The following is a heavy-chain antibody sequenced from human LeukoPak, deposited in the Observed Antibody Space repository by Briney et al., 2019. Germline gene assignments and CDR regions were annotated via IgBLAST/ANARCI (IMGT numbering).Heavy chain of an antibody. CDR1: APTFSSHW. Sequence: GRSLRLSSRASAPTFSSHWMSWVRQAPGKGLEWVAKIKADGSENNYVDSVKGRFTVSRDNAKNSLYLQMNSLRVGDTAVYYCARAPVGYDSSGYRHFDYWGQGTLVTVSS. D-gene: IGHD3-22*01. V-gene: IGHV3-7*01. CDR3: ARAPVGYDSSGYRHFDY. J-gene: IGHJ4*02. CDR2: IKADGSEN.